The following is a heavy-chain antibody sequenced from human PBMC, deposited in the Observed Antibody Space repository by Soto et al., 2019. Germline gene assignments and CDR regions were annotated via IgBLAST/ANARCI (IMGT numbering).Heavy chain of an antibody. D-gene: IGHD3-22*01. CDR2: ISAYDGNT. CDR1: VYTFTSYG. CDR3: ARGGYYDSSGSRNYYYYGMNV. V-gene: IGHV1-18*01. J-gene: IGHJ6*02. Sequence: ASVKVSCKASVYTFTSYGISWVRQAPGQGLEWLGWISAYDGNTNYAQILQGRVSMTTDTSTSTAYMELRSLRSDDTAVYYCARGGYYDSSGSRNYYYYGMNVWGQGTTVTVSS.